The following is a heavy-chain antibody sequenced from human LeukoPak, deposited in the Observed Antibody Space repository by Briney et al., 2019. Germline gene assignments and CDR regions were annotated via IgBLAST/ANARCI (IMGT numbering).Heavy chain of an antibody. CDR2: ISSNGGST. D-gene: IGHD6-19*01. V-gene: IGHV3-64*01. CDR1: GFTFSSYA. Sequence: GGSLRLSCAASGFTFSSYAMHWVRQAPGKGLEYVSAISSNGGSTYYANSVKGRFTISRDNSKNTLYLQMGSLRAEDMAVYYCARVGGIAVAAYDYWGQGTLVTVSS. J-gene: IGHJ4*02. CDR3: ARVGGIAVAAYDY.